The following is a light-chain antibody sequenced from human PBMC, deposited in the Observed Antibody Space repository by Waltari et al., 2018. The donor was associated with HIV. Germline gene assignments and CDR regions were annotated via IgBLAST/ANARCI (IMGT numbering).Light chain of an antibody. CDR3: QSFDSSLSSSVV. V-gene: IGLV1-40*01. CDR1: RSNIGAGHD. Sequence: HSVLTQAPSVSGAPGQRFTISCSGRRSNIGAGHDVPWSQQRPGTAPKLLIYGDTNRPSGVPDRFSGSKSGTSASLVITGLQPEDEADYYCQSFDSSLSSSVVFGGGTKLTVL. CDR2: GDT. J-gene: IGLJ2*01.